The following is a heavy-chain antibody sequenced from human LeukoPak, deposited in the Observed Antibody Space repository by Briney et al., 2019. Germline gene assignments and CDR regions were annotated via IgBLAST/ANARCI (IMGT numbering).Heavy chain of an antibody. V-gene: IGHV2-70*11. Sequence: SGPALVKPTQTLTLTCTFSGFSLSTGGMCVSWIRQPPGKALEWLARIDWDNDKYYSTSLKTRLTISKDTSKNQVVLTMTNMDRVATAPYYCARGYHDTTRYLAYCAKGPLVPVSS. D-gene: IGHD3-22*01. J-gene: IGHJ4*02. CDR2: IDWDNDK. CDR3: ARGYHDTTRYLAY. CDR1: GFSLSTGGMC.